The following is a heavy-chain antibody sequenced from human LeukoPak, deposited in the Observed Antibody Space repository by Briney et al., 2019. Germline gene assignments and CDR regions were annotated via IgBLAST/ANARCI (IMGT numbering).Heavy chain of an antibody. V-gene: IGHV3-7*01. D-gene: IGHD4-11*01. Sequence: GGSLRLSCAASGFTFSTYWMMWVRQAPGKGLEWVANINEDGSEKYYADSVEGRFTISRDNAKNSLDLQMSSLRADDTALYYCARSKIDYWGQGTLVTVSS. CDR2: INEDGSEK. CDR3: ARSKIDY. CDR1: GFTFSTYW. J-gene: IGHJ4*02.